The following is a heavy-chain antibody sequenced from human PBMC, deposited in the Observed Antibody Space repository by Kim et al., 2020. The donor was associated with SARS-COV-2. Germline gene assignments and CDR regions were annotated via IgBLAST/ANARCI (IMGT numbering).Heavy chain of an antibody. CDR2: VTSTSTHK. D-gene: IGHD6-19*01. CDR3: ARDLGTGWSIDS. CDR1: GFPFGTYS. Sequence: GGSLRLSCAASGFPFGTYSMDWVRQAPGKGLEWVAAVTSTSTHKWYADSVKGRFTISRDNAKNSLDLQMNSLTAVDTAIYYCARDLGTGWSIDSWGQGALVTVSS. V-gene: IGHV3-21*01. J-gene: IGHJ4*02.